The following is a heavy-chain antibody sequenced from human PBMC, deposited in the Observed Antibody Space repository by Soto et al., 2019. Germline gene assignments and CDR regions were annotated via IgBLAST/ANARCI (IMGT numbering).Heavy chain of an antibody. CDR3: ARDQTGYSSGWSSVAMDV. D-gene: IGHD6-19*01. V-gene: IGHV1-2*02. CDR1: GYTFTGYY. J-gene: IGHJ6*02. Sequence: QVQLVQSGAEMKKPGASVKVSCTASGYTFTGYYIHWVRQAPGQGLEWMGWISPNSGGTKFAQKFKGRETMTRDTSISTVYMEYSRLRSDDTAIYYCARDQTGYSSGWSSVAMDVWGQGTTVTVS. CDR2: ISPNSGGT.